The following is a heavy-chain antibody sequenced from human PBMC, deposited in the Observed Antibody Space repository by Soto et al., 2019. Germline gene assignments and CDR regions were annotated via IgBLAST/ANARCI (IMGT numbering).Heavy chain of an antibody. V-gene: IGHV1-69*13. Sequence: ASVKVSCKASGGTFSSYAISWVRQAPGQGLEWMGGIIPIFGTANYAQKFQGRVTITADESTSTAYMELSSLRSEDTAVYYCARDSYDSSGYAHNYYYYGMDVWGQGTTVTVSS. CDR1: GGTFSSYA. D-gene: IGHD3-22*01. CDR2: IIPIFGTA. J-gene: IGHJ6*02. CDR3: ARDSYDSSGYAHNYYYYGMDV.